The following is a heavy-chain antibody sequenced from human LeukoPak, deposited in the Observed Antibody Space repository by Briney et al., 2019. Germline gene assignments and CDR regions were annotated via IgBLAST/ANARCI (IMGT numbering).Heavy chain of an antibody. Sequence: GGSLRLSCAASGFTFSSYGMHWVRQAPGKGLEWVAVISYDGSNKYYAESVKGRFTISRDNSKNTLYLQLNSLRPDDTAVYYCARDQLAYSGYDTLFDYWGQGTLVTVSS. CDR1: GFTFSSYG. D-gene: IGHD5-12*01. J-gene: IGHJ4*02. CDR2: ISYDGSNK. CDR3: ARDQLAYSGYDTLFDY. V-gene: IGHV3-30*03.